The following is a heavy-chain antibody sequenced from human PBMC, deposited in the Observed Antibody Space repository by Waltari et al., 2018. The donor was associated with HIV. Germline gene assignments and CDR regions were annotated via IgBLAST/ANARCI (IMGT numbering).Heavy chain of an antibody. V-gene: IGHV3-9*01. Sequence: EVQLVESGGGLVQPGTSLRLSCAASGFTFDDYPMHWVRQVPGKGREWVSILSWNSGITDYADSVKGRFIISRDNVKNSLYLQMNSLRTEDTAFYYCAKGGSHLTIYEAWFDSWGQGTLVTVSS. J-gene: IGHJ5*01. CDR2: LSWNSGIT. CDR1: GFTFDDYP. CDR3: AKGGSHLTIYEAWFDS. D-gene: IGHD3-3*01.